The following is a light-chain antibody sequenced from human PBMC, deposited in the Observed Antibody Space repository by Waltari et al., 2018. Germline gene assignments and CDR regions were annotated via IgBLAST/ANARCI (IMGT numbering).Light chain of an antibody. V-gene: IGKV4-1*01. CDR2: WAS. J-gene: IGKJ5*01. CDR1: QSVLYSSNNKNY. Sequence: DIGMTQSPDSLAVSLGERATINCNASQSVLYSSNNKNYLAWYQQKPGQPPNLLIYWASTRESGVPDRFSGSGSGTDFTLTISSLQAEDVAVYYCQQYYSTPITFGQGTRLEIK. CDR3: QQYYSTPIT.